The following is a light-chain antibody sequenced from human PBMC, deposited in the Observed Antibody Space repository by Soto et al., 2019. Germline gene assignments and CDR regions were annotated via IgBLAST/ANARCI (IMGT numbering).Light chain of an antibody. V-gene: IGKV1-27*01. Sequence: DIPMTQSPSSLSASVGDRVTITCRASQDISVYLAWYQQKPGKVPKLLIYSASTLQSGVPSRFSGSGSGTDFTLTISSLQPEDVAIYYCQKFNTAPLTFGQGTRLEIK. J-gene: IGKJ5*01. CDR3: QKFNTAPLT. CDR1: QDISVY. CDR2: SAS.